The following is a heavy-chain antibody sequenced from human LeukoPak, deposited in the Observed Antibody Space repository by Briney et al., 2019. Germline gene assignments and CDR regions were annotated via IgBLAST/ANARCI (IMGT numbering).Heavy chain of an antibody. CDR1: GFTFSDYY. D-gene: IGHD1-14*01. V-gene: IGHV3-11*04. Sequence: GGSLRLSCAASGFTFSDYYMSSIRQAPGKGLEWVSYSSSSGSTIYYADSVKGRFTISRDNAKNSLYLQMNSLRAEDTAVYYCARDTLETGVDYWGQGTLVTVSS. J-gene: IGHJ4*02. CDR3: ARDTLETGVDY. CDR2: SSSSGSTI.